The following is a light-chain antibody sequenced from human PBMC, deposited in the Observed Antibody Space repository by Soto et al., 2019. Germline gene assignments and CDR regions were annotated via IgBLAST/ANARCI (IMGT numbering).Light chain of an antibody. CDR2: WAS. Sequence: DIVMTQSPESLAVSLGERATITCKSSRTLLYSPNTQNYLAWYPQKPGQPPKLFIYWASTPESGLPDRFSGRGSGTEFTLTSSSMQDEDVAVYEWQQYHTTRTFGQVTKVEV. CDR1: RTLLYSPNTQNY. CDR3: QQYHTTRT. J-gene: IGKJ1*01. V-gene: IGKV4-1*01.